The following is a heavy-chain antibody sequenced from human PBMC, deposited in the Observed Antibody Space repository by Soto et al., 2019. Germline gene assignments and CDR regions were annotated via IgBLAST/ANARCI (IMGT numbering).Heavy chain of an antibody. J-gene: IGHJ6*02. D-gene: IGHD3-22*01. Sequence: ESLKISCKGSGYSFTSYWIGWVRQMPGKGLEWMGIIYPGDSDTRYSPSFQGQVTISADKSISTAYLQWSSLKASDTAMYYCARSGIVRYYYYGMDVWGQGTTVTVSS. CDR2: IYPGDSDT. CDR3: ARSGIVRYYYYGMDV. CDR1: GYSFTSYW. V-gene: IGHV5-51*01.